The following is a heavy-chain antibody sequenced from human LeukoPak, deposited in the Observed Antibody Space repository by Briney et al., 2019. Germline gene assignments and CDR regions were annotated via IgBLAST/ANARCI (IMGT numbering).Heavy chain of an antibody. CDR2: IYSGGST. Sequence: PGGSLRLSCAASGFTVSSNYMSWVRQAPGKGLEWVSVIYSGGSTYYADSVKGRFTISRDISKNTLYLQMNSLRAEDTAVYYCARDFTMQYYYASGSYTTNAFDIWGQGTMVTVSS. CDR3: ARDFTMQYYYASGSYTTNAFDI. CDR1: GFTVSSNY. J-gene: IGHJ3*02. D-gene: IGHD3-10*01. V-gene: IGHV3-53*01.